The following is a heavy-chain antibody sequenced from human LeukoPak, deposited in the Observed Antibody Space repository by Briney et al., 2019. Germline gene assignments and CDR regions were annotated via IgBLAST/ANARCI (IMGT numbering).Heavy chain of an antibody. CDR3: ARQGILPAAIKFYYYMDV. Sequence: ASVKVSCKASGYTFTGYYMHWVRQAPGHGLEWMGWINPNSGGTNYAQKFQGRVTMTRDTSIRTAYMELSRLRSDDTAVYYCARQGILPAAIKFYYYMDVWGKGTTVTISS. D-gene: IGHD2-2*01. CDR1: GYTFTGYY. V-gene: IGHV1-2*02. CDR2: INPNSGGT. J-gene: IGHJ6*03.